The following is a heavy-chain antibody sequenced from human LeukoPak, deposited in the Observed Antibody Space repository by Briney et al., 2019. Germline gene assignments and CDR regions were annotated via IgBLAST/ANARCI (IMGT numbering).Heavy chain of an antibody. D-gene: IGHD2-2*01. Sequence: ASVKVSCKASGYTFTSYGISWVRQAPGQGLEWRGWISAYNGNTNYAQKLQGRVTMTTDTSTSTDYMELRRLRSDDTAVYYCARVVPAARYYYYMDVWGKGTTVTISS. V-gene: IGHV1-18*01. CDR2: ISAYNGNT. J-gene: IGHJ6*03. CDR1: GYTFTSYG. CDR3: ARVVPAARYYYYMDV.